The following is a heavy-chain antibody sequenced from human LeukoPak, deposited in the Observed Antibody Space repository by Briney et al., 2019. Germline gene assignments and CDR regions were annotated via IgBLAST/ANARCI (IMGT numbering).Heavy chain of an antibody. Sequence: GGSLRLSCAASGFTFDDYTMHWVRQAPGKGLEWVSLISWDASSTSYADSVKGRFTISRDNIKNSLYLQMNSLRAEDTAVYYCARGTTALMDVWGKGTTVTVSS. D-gene: IGHD2-21*02. CDR1: GFTFDDYT. CDR3: ARGTTALMDV. J-gene: IGHJ6*03. V-gene: IGHV3-43*01. CDR2: ISWDASST.